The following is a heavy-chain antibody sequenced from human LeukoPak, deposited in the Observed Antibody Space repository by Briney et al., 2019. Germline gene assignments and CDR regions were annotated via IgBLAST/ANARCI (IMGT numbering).Heavy chain of an antibody. CDR1: GFTFSSYA. V-gene: IGHV3-30-3*01. CDR2: ISYDGSNK. Sequence: GGSLRLSCAASGFTFSSYAMHWVRQAPGKGLEWVAVISYDGSNKYYADSVKGRFTISRDNSKNTLYLQMNSLRAEDTAVYYCARDRLITMIVVEDAFDIWGQGTMVTVSS. D-gene: IGHD3-22*01. J-gene: IGHJ3*02. CDR3: ARDRLITMIVVEDAFDI.